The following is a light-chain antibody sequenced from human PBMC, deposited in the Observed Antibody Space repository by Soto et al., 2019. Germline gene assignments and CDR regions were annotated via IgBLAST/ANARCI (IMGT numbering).Light chain of an antibody. J-gene: IGKJ3*01. CDR3: QQRFT. CDR1: QGISGY. Sequence: DIQLTQSPSFLSASVGDRVTITCRASQGISGYLAWYQQKPGKAPKLLIYATSTLQSGVPSRFSGSGSGAEFTLTISSLLPEDFATYYCQQRFTFGPGTKVDIQ. V-gene: IGKV1-9*01. CDR2: ATS.